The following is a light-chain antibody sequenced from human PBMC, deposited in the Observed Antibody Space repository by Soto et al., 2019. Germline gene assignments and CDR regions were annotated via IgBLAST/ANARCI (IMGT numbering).Light chain of an antibody. Sequence: QSVLTQSPSVSGAPGQRVTLSCTGSSSNIGDVYDLHWHQQLTGTAPKLLIDGNGNQTSGVPDRVSCSSSGTSAYLAITGFQAEDEADDYYQSYACSLSAVVFGGGTKLTVL. J-gene: IGLJ2*01. CDR2: GNG. V-gene: IGLV1-40*01. CDR3: QSYACSLSAVV. CDR1: SSNIGDVYD.